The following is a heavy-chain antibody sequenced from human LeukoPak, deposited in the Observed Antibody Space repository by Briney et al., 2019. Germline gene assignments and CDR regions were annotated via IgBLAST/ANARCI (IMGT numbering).Heavy chain of an antibody. CDR1: GFTFSSYA. V-gene: IGHV3-30-3*01. J-gene: IGHJ4*02. D-gene: IGHD2-21*01. CDR2: ISYDGSNK. Sequence: QSGGSLRLSCAASGFTFSSYAMHWVRQAPGKGLEWVAVISYDGSNKYYADSVKGRFTISRDNSKNTLYLQMNSLRAEDTAVYYCARDEGPIALDYWGQGTLVTVSS. CDR3: ARDEGPIALDY.